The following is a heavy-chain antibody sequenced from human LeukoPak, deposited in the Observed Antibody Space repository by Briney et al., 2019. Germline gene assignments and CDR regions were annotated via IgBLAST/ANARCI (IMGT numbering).Heavy chain of an antibody. Sequence: SETLSLTCAVLGGSFSAYYWTWVRQPPGMGLEWIGEINHSGSTNYTPSLKSRVTISVDTSKNKFSLRLTSVTAADTAVYYCAREVSAGDDAFDIWGQGTMVTVSS. CDR1: GGSFSAYY. D-gene: IGHD4-11*01. CDR2: INHSGST. CDR3: AREVSAGDDAFDI. J-gene: IGHJ3*02. V-gene: IGHV4-34*01.